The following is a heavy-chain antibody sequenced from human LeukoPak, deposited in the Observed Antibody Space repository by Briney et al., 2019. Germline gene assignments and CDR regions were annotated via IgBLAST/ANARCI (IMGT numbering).Heavy chain of an antibody. CDR1: GYTFTGYY. J-gene: IGHJ5*02. D-gene: IGHD2-8*01. Sequence: SVKVSCKASGYTFTGYYMHWVRQAPGQGLEWVGGMTPRIGTGNTAEKFQGRVAITADESTSTVYMELSSLTSDDTALYYCATVRSIMEGGYNFFDPWGRGTLVTVSS. V-gene: IGHV1-69*13. CDR3: ATVRSIMEGGYNFFDP. CDR2: MTPRIGTG.